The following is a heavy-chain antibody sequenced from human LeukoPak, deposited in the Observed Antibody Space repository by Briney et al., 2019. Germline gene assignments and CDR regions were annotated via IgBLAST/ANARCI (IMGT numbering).Heavy chain of an antibody. D-gene: IGHD2/OR15-2a*01. CDR2: IYYSGST. Sequence: SETLSLTCAVSGGSISSYYWSWIRQPPGKGLEWIGYIYYSGSTNYNPSLKSRVTISVDTSKNQFSLKLSSVTAADAAVYYCARGFPLGWFDPWGQGTLVTVSS. CDR3: ARGFPLGWFDP. V-gene: IGHV4-59*01. J-gene: IGHJ5*02. CDR1: GGSISSYY.